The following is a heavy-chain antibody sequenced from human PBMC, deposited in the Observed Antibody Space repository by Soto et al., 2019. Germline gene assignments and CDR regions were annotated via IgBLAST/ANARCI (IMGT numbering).Heavy chain of an antibody. CDR2: IDGSGGDT. J-gene: IGHJ4*02. CDR3: AKERVAAAYVETSPFDF. CDR1: WFTFSCYS. V-gene: IGHV3-23*01. Sequence: EVQLLESGGGLVPPGGSLRPPRSGPWFTFSCYSMGWVRQGPGTGVEWVSVIDGSGGDTSFADSVKGRFTISRDNSKNTLYLHMNSLRAEDTARYYCAKERVAAAYVETSPFDFWGQGTQVTVSS. D-gene: IGHD2-15*01.